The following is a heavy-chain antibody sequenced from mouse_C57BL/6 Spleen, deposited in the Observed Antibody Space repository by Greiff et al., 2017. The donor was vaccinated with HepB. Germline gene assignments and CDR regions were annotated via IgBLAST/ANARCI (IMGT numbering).Heavy chain of an antibody. Sequence: EVQLLQSGAELVKPGASVKLSCTASGFTISNYYMHWVRQSTDQSLEWIGRIGTEDGETKYAPKFQGQATITTDTSANTAYLQLSSLTSEDTAVYYLACWGYGRCYGDFDVWGTGTTVTVSS. CDR3: ACWGYGRCYGDFDV. CDR2: IGTEDGET. CDR1: GFTISNYY. V-gene: IGHV14-2*01. D-gene: IGHD1-1*01. J-gene: IGHJ1*03.